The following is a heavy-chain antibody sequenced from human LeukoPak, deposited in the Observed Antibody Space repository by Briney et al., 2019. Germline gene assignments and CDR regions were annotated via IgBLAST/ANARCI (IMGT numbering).Heavy chain of an antibody. D-gene: IGHD3-3*01. CDR1: GGSISSSSYY. J-gene: IGHJ3*02. V-gene: IGHV4-39*01. CDR2: IYYSGST. CDR3: ASPGRFLEWLGIPFHAFDI. Sequence: SGTLSLTCAVSGGSISSSSYYWGWIRQPPGKGLEWLGSIYYSGSTYYNPSLKSRVTISVDTSKNQFSLKLSSVTAADTAVYYCASPGRFLEWLGIPFHAFDIWGQGTMVTVSS.